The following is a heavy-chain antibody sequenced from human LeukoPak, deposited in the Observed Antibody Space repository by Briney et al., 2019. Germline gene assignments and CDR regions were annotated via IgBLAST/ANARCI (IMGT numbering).Heavy chain of an antibody. J-gene: IGHJ3*02. Sequence: GASVKVSCKASGYTFTSYAMSWVRQAPGQGLEWMGWINTNTGNPTYAQGFTGRFVFSLDTSVSTAYLQISSLKAEDTAVYYCARDWLWFGELYAFDIWGQGTMVTVSS. CDR2: INTNTGNP. CDR3: ARDWLWFGELYAFDI. CDR1: GYTFTSYA. D-gene: IGHD3-10*01. V-gene: IGHV7-4-1*02.